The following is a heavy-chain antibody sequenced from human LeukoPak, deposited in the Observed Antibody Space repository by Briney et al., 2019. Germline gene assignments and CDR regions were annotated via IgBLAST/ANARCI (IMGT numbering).Heavy chain of an antibody. D-gene: IGHD2-2*01. V-gene: IGHV3-30*18. CDR3: AKTHSTVVAPAAPADY. CDR2: ISYDGSNK. J-gene: IGHJ4*02. CDR1: GFTFSSYG. Sequence: PGGSLRLSCAASGFTFSSYGMHWVRQAPGKGLEWVAVISYDGSNKYYADSVKGRFTISRDNSKNTLYLQMNSLRAEDTAVYYCAKTHSTVVAPAAPADYWGQGTLVTVSS.